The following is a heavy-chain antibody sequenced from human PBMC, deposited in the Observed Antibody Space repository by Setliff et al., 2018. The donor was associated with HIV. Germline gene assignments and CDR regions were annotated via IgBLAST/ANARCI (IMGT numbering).Heavy chain of an antibody. D-gene: IGHD3-10*01. V-gene: IGHV4-39*01. CDR3: ARSSSLLRGPLGDVFDI. CDR1: GGSISISSHY. Sequence: SETLSLTCTVSGGSISISSHYWGWIRQPTGKGLEWIGRIYHSGITYYNASLKSRVSISVDTSKNQFSVKLNSVTAADTAVYYCARSSSLLRGPLGDVFDIWGQGTMVTV. J-gene: IGHJ3*02. CDR2: IYHSGIT.